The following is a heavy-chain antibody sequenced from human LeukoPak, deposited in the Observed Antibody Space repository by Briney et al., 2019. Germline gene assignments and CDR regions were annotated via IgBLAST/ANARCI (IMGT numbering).Heavy chain of an antibody. CDR2: IKQDGSEK. CDR3: ARDRSGSYLDYFDY. J-gene: IGHJ4*02. D-gene: IGHD1-26*01. V-gene: IGHV3-7*01. CDR1: GFTFGSYW. Sequence: PGGSLRLSCAASGFTFGSYWMSWVRQAPGKGLEWVANIKQDGSEKYYVDSVKGRFTISRDNAKNSLYLQMNSLRAEDTAVYYCARDRSGSYLDYFDYWGQGTLVTVSS.